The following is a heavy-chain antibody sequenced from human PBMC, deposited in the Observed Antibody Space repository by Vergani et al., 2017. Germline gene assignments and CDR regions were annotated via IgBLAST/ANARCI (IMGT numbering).Heavy chain of an antibody. CDR1: GFTLGQYW. Sequence: EVQLVESGGGVVQPGGSLRLSCAASGFTLGQYWMHWVRQTPGTGLEWVSRVKSDGNSAMYADSVKGRFTISRDNSKNTLYLEMKSLRVEDTAVYYCARARCGGACFMSNWLDTWGQGTLVSVSS. D-gene: IGHD2-21*02. CDR3: ARARCGGACFMSNWLDT. V-gene: IGHV3-74*03. J-gene: IGHJ5*02. CDR2: VKSDGNSA.